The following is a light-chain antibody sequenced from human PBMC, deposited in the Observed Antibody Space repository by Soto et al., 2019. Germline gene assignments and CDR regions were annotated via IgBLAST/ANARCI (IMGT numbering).Light chain of an antibody. CDR3: SSYTSSGTYV. CDR1: SSDVGAYNY. V-gene: IGLV2-14*01. Sequence: QSALTQPASVSGSPGQSITISCTGTSSDVGAYNYVSWYQQHPGKGPKLIIYEVSYRPSGVSNRFSGSKSGNTASLTISGLQAEDEADYYCSSYTSSGTYVFGTGTKLTVL. CDR2: EVS. J-gene: IGLJ1*01.